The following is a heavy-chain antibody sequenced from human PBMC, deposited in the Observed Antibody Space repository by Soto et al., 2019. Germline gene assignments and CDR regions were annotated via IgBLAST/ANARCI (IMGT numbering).Heavy chain of an antibody. D-gene: IGHD5-18*01. V-gene: IGHV4-39*01. J-gene: IGHJ4*02. CDR2: IYYSGGT. CDR3: ARQVGYTYGRVDY. CDR1: GGSISSNGYY. Sequence: PSETLSLTCTVSGGSISSNGYYWGWIRQPPGKGLEWIANIYYSGGTYYNPSLKSRGTISVDTSKNQFSLNLSSVTAADTAVYYCARQVGYTYGRVDYWGQGTLVTVSS.